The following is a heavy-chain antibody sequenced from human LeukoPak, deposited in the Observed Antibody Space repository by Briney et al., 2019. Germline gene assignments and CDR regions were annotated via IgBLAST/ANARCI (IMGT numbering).Heavy chain of an antibody. V-gene: IGHV4-59*12. D-gene: IGHD3-10*01. CDR1: TDSTNTYY. CDR2: IYHSGST. CDR3: ARDKPYLWFGDMGYYYYMDV. Sequence: SETLSLTCSVSTDSTNTYYWSWIRQSPGKGLEWIGHIYHSGSTNYNPSLKSRVTISVDKSKNQFSLKLSSVTAADTAVYYCARDKPYLWFGDMGYYYYMDVWGKGTTVTVSS. J-gene: IGHJ6*03.